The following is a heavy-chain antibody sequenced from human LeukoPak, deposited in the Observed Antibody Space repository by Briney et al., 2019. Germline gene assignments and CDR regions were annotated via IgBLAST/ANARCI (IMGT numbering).Heavy chain of an antibody. V-gene: IGHV3-23*01. Sequence: GGSLRLSCAASGFTFSSYAMSWVRQAPGKGLEWVSAISGSGGSTYYADSVKGRFTISRDNSKNTLYLQMNGLRAEDTAVYYCAKGSLIRGVIPPGFDYWGQGTLVTVSS. D-gene: IGHD3-10*01. J-gene: IGHJ4*02. CDR3: AKGSLIRGVIPPGFDY. CDR1: GFTFSSYA. CDR2: ISGSGGST.